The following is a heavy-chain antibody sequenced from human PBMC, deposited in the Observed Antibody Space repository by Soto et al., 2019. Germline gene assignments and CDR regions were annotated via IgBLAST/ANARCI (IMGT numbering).Heavy chain of an antibody. J-gene: IGHJ6*02. CDR3: GRVIAAAGIGYHYYGLDG. CDR1: GGTFSSYA. Sequence: QVQLVQSGAEVKKPGSSVKVSCKASGGTFSSYAISWVRQAPGQGLEWMGGIIPIFGTANYAQKFQGRVTITADESTSTGYMGLGSLRSEDTAVYLFGRVIAAAGIGYHYYGLDGWGQGTPVNVSS. CDR2: IIPIFGTA. D-gene: IGHD6-13*01. V-gene: IGHV1-69*01.